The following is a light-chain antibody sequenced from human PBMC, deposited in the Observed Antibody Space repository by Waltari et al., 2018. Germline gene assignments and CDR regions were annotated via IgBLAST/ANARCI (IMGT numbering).Light chain of an antibody. CDR2: TTN. V-gene: IGLV1-47*02. J-gene: IGLJ2*01. Sequence: QSVLTQPPSASGTPGQRVTISCSGSSSNIGSHYVYWYQQLPGTAPKLLIYTTNPRPSGVPDRFSDSKSGTSASLVISGLRSEDEADDYCASWDDSLSAMVFGGGTKLTVL. CDR3: ASWDDSLSAMV. CDR1: SSNIGSHY.